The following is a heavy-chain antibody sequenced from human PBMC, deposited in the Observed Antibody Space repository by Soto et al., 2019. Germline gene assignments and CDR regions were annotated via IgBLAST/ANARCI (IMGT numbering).Heavy chain of an antibody. CDR2: INHSGST. J-gene: IGHJ6*02. CDR3: WLTRLYGMDV. D-gene: IGHD1-1*01. V-gene: IGHV4-34*01. CDR1: GGSFSGYY. Sequence: SETLSLTCAVYGGSFSGYYWSWIRQPPGKGLEWIGEINHSGSTNYNPSLKSRVTISVDTSKNQFSLKLSSVTAADTAVYYCWLTRLYGMDVWGQGTTVTVSS.